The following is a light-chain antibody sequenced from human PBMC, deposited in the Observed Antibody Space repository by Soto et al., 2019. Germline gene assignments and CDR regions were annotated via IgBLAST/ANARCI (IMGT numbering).Light chain of an antibody. V-gene: IGKV4-1*01. CDR3: QQYYGNPRT. CDR1: QSVLYRSNNKNY. Sequence: DIVMTQSPDSLAVSLGERATINCKSSQSVLYRSNNKNYLAWYQQRPGQPPKLLIYWASTRESGVPDRFSGSGSGTDFTLTISSLQAEDVAVYYCQQYYGNPRTFGQGTKVEIK. J-gene: IGKJ1*01. CDR2: WAS.